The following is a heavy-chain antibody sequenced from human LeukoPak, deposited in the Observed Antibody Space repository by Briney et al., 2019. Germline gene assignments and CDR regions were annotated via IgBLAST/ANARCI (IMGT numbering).Heavy chain of an antibody. J-gene: IGHJ4*02. Sequence: ASVKVSCKASGYTFTSYAMHWVRQAPGQRLEWMGWINAGNGNTKYSQKFQGRVTITRDTSASTAYMELSNLRSEDTAVYYCARSRTTVTTNDYWGQGTLVIVSS. D-gene: IGHD4-17*01. CDR2: INAGNGNT. V-gene: IGHV1-3*01. CDR3: ARSRTTVTTNDY. CDR1: GYTFTSYA.